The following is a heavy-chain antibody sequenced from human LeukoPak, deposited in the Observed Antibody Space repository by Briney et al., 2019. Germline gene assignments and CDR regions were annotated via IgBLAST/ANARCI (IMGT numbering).Heavy chain of an antibody. Sequence: GGTLRLSCAASGFTFSAYGMSWVRQAPGKGLEWVSGISGSGGSRFYTDSVKGRFTISRDNSKNTLYLQMNSLRAEDTAVYYCAKLREWELPDLFDYWGQGTLVTVSS. CDR2: ISGSGGSR. V-gene: IGHV3-23*01. J-gene: IGHJ4*02. CDR1: GFTFSAYG. D-gene: IGHD1-26*01. CDR3: AKLREWELPDLFDY.